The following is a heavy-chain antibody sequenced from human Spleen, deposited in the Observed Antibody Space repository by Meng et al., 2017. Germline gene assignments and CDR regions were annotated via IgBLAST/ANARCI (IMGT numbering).Heavy chain of an antibody. Sequence: ASVKVSCKPSGYNFPDYYIHWVRQAPGQGLEWMGRIDPKNGDTHYAQKFQGRVTMTGDTSISTAYMDLSGLRSDDTAVYYCARRVVRGVSRPGHHFDFWGQGTPVT. CDR3: ARRVVRGVSRPGHHFDF. J-gene: IGHJ4*02. CDR1: GYNFPDYY. D-gene: IGHD3-10*01. CDR2: IDPKNGDT. V-gene: IGHV1-2*06.